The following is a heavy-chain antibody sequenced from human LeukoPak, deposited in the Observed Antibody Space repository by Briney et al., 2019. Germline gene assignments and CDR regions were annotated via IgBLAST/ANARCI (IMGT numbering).Heavy chain of an antibody. J-gene: IGHJ4*02. D-gene: IGHD3-3*01. CDR3: ARVIWSGYYQIDY. CDR2: NRSGGSIT. V-gene: IGHV3-48*01. Sequence: PGGSLRLSCAASGFTFSSYSMNWVRQAPGKGLEWVSYNRSGGSITRYADYVKGRFTISRDNAKNSLYLQMNSLRAEDTAVYYCARVIWSGYYQIDYWGQGTLVTVSS. CDR1: GFTFSSYS.